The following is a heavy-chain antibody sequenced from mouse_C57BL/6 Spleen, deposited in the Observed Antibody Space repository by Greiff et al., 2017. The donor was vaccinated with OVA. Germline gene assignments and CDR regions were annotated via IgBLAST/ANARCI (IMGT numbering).Heavy chain of an antibody. CDR1: GYAFSSYW. Sequence: VQLQQSGAELVKPGASVKISCKASGYAFSSYWMNWVKQRPGKGLEWIGQIYPGDGDTNYNGKFKGKATLTADKSSSTAYMQLSSLTSEDSAVYFCARGYYDYDVFFDYWGQGTTLTVSS. CDR2: IYPGDGDT. V-gene: IGHV1-80*01. J-gene: IGHJ2*01. CDR3: ARGYYDYDVFFDY. D-gene: IGHD2-4*01.